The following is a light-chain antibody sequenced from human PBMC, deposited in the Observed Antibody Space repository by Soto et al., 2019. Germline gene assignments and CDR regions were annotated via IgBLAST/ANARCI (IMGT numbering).Light chain of an antibody. Sequence: DIQMTQSPSAMSASLGDRVTVTCRASQGISNSLAWFQQKPGKVPQRLIYGASTLHSGAPSRFSGSASGTAFTLTISSLQPEDFATYYCLQYNSYPLTFGGGTKVEIK. V-gene: IGKV1-17*03. J-gene: IGKJ4*01. CDR1: QGISNS. CDR2: GAS. CDR3: LQYNSYPLT.